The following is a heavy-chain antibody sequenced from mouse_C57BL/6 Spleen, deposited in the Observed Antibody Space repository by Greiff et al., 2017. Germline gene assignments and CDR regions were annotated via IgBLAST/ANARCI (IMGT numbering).Heavy chain of an antibody. CDR3: ARHEDYYSYAMDY. Sequence: QVQLKESGPGLVAPSPSLSITCTVSGFSLTSSGVNWVRQPPGKGLEWLVVIWSDGSTTYNSALKSRLSISKDNSKSQVFLKMNSLQTDDTAMYYCARHEDYYSYAMDYWGQGTSVTVSS. D-gene: IGHD1-1*01. CDR1: GFSLTSSG. V-gene: IGHV2-6-1*01. CDR2: IWSDGST. J-gene: IGHJ4*01.